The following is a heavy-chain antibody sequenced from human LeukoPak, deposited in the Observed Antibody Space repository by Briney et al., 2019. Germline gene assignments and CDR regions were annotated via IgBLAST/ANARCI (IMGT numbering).Heavy chain of an antibody. CDR3: ARAPYPFWSGYYVHFDY. CDR1: GYTFTSYD. V-gene: IGHV1-8*01. Sequence: GASVKVSCKASGYTFTSYDINWVRQATGQGLEWMGWMNPNSGNTGYAQKFQGRVTMTRNTSISTAYMELGSLRSEDTAVYYCARAPYPFWSGYYVHFDYWGQGTLVTVSS. J-gene: IGHJ4*02. D-gene: IGHD3-3*01. CDR2: MNPNSGNT.